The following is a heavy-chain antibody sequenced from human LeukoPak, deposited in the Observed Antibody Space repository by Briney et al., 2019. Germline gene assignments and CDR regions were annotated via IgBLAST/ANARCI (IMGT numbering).Heavy chain of an antibody. D-gene: IGHD3-16*01. V-gene: IGHV1-8*01. CDR1: GWTFTSYD. CDR3: ARATYYDYVWGSPDFDY. CDR2: INPNSGNT. J-gene: IGHJ4*02. Sequence: ASVKVSCKACGWTFTSYDMNGVGQATGQGRAWMGWINPNSGNTAYAQKFQGRVTMTRNTSISTAYMELSSLRSGDTAVYYCARATYYDYVWGSPDFDYWGQGTLVTVSS.